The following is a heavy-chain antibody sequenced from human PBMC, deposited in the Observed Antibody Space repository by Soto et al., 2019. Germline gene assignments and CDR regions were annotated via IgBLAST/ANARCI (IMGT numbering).Heavy chain of an antibody. V-gene: IGHV1-3*04. D-gene: IGHD3-16*01. J-gene: IGHJ4*02. CDR3: ALSYTGVCNSVECPGPFDA. Sequence: QVQLVQSGAEVKRPGASVKLSCKVSGYTYINYAMHWVRQAPGQRLEWLGWINNGNGNTRFSQRIQCRVDISRDTSASTADMELSRLRSEDTAVYYCALSYTGVCNSVECPGPFDAWGQGTLLTVSS. CDR2: INNGNGNT. CDR1: GYTYINYA.